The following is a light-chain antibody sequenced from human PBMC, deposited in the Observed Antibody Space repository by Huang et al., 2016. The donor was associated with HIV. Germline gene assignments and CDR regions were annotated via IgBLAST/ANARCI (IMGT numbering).Light chain of an antibody. CDR2: GAS. J-gene: IGKJ1*01. CDR1: QNVSTN. V-gene: IGKV3-15*01. CDR3: QHYDNWTPGT. Sequence: EIVMTQSPVTLSVSPGESATLSCRASQNVSTNLAWYQHKPGRPPRLLIYGASTRAAGVPARCSGRGSGTEGTLTVGGLRCDDFAVYYCQHYDNWTPGTFGQGTKLEF.